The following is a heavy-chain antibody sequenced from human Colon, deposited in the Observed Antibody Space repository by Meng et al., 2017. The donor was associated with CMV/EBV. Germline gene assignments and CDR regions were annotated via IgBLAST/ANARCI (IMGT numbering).Heavy chain of an antibody. D-gene: IGHD1-26*01. Sequence: QVEFVTSGAEVKKPGASVKVSCTTSGYTFSDSHIHWVRQAPGQGLEWMGWINSNSGATDYAQKFQGRFTMTRDTSITTVYMELSSLRSDDTAVYYCARDPSGSRVPFDYWGQGSLVTVSS. CDR2: INSNSGAT. J-gene: IGHJ4*02. CDR1: GYTFSDSH. CDR3: ARDPSGSRVPFDY. V-gene: IGHV1-2*02.